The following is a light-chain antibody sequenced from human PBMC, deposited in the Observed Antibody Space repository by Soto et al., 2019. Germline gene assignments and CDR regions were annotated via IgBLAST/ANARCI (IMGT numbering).Light chain of an antibody. CDR1: QDNGVW. Sequence: DIQMTQSPYSVSASVGYRVTITCRASQDNGVWMAWYHQKPGTAPKLLIAAASILQAGVPSRFRGHGSGTDFTLTISPLQPEDFGTYYCQQAYSFPRSFGPGTTVDFK. J-gene: IGKJ3*01. V-gene: IGKV1-12*01. CDR3: QQAYSFPRS. CDR2: AAS.